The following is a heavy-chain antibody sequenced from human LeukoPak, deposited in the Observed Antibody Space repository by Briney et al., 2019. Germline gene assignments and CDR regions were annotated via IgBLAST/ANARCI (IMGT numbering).Heavy chain of an antibody. CDR2: INHSGST. Sequence: SETLSLTCAVYGGSFSGYYWSWIRQPPGKGLEWIGEINHSGSTNYNPSLKSRVTISVDTSKNQFSLKLSSVTAADTAVYYCARGRPEYNWNLRRGVWFDPWGQGTLVTVSS. CDR3: ARGRPEYNWNLRRGVWFDP. V-gene: IGHV4-34*01. D-gene: IGHD1-7*01. J-gene: IGHJ5*02. CDR1: GGSFSGYY.